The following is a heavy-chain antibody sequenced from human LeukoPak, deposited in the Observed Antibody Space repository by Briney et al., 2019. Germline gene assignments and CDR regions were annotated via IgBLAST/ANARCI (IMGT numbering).Heavy chain of an antibody. CDR1: GGSISSYY. J-gene: IGHJ4*02. CDR3: ASRRYDFWSGYTPFDY. V-gene: IGHV4-59*12. D-gene: IGHD3-3*01. Sequence: PSETLSLTCTASGGSISSYYWSWIRQPPGKGLEWIGYIYYSGSTNYNPSLKSRVTISVDTSKNQFSLKLSSVTAADTAVYYCASRRYDFWSGYTPFDYWGQGTLVTVSS. CDR2: IYYSGST.